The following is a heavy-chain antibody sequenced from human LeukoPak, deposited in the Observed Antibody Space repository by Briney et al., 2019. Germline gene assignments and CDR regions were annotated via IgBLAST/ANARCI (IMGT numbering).Heavy chain of an antibody. CDR2: ISASAGTT. Sequence: GGSLRLSCAASGFTFGNYAMTWVRQAPGKGLEWVSSISASAGTTYYADSVKGRFAISRDNSKSMLFLQLNSLRAEDTALYYCARDLHYYVAMDVWGQGTTVTASS. V-gene: IGHV3-23*01. CDR1: GFTFGNYA. CDR3: ARDLHYYVAMDV. D-gene: IGHD3-10*02. J-gene: IGHJ6*02.